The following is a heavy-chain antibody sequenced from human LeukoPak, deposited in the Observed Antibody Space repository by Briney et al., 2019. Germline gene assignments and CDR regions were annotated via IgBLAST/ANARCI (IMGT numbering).Heavy chain of an antibody. CDR1: SYTFTSYG. CDR3: ARTPYYDILTGQLGGYFDY. V-gene: IGHV1-18*01. J-gene: IGHJ4*02. CDR2: ISAYNGNT. D-gene: IGHD3-9*01. Sequence: ASVKVSCKASSYTFTSYGISWVRQAPGQGLEWMGWISAYNGNTNYAQKLQGRVTMTTDTSTSTAYMELRSLRSDDTAVYYCARTPYYDILTGQLGGYFDYWGQGTLVTVPS.